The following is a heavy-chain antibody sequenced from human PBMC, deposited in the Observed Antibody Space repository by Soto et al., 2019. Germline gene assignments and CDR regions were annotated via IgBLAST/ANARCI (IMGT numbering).Heavy chain of an antibody. V-gene: IGHV3-15*01. CDR1: GFTFSNAW. CDR2: IKSKTDGGTT. CDR3: TTYNSLETGTTLFYFDY. Sequence: GGSLRLSCAASGFTFSNAWMSWVRQAPGKGLEWVGRIKSKTDGGTTDYAAPVKGRFTMSRDDSKNTLYLQMNSLKTEDTAVYYCTTYNSLETGTTLFYFDYWGQGTLVTVSS. J-gene: IGHJ4*02. D-gene: IGHD1-7*01.